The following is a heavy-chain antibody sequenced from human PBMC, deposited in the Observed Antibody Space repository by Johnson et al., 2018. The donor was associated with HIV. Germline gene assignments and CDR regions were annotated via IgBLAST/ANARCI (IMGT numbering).Heavy chain of an antibody. J-gene: IGHJ3*02. CDR3: TTERGYAFDI. Sequence: VQLVESGGGLVQPGGSLRLSCAASGFTFSSYWMHWVRQAPGKGLVWVGRIKSKTDGGTTDYAAPVKGRFTISRDDSKSTLYLQMNSLKTEDTAVYYCTTERGYAFDIWGQGTMVTVSS. CDR2: IKSKTDGGTT. CDR1: GFTFSSYW. V-gene: IGHV3-15*01.